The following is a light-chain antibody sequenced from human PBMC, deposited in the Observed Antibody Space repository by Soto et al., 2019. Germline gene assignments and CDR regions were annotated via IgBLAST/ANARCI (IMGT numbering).Light chain of an antibody. J-gene: IGKJ2*01. CDR1: QSISHY. Sequence: DIQMTQSPSSLSASVGDRVTITCRASQSISHYLNWYQQKPGKAPNLLIYAASNLQSGVPSSFRGSGSGTDFTLTISSLQPEDFATYYCQQSDSSPHTFGQGTKLEI. CDR2: AAS. V-gene: IGKV1-39*01. CDR3: QQSDSSPHT.